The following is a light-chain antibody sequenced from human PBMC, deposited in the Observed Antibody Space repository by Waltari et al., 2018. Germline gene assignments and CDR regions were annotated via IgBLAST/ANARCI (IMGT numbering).Light chain of an antibody. J-gene: IGLJ2*01. CDR3: QAWDSSSTVV. Sequence: SYELTQPPSVSVSPGQTASITCSGDNLGNRYVSWYKQAPGQSPILVIYQDNKRPSGMPGRVSGSNSGNTATLTVSVTQAVDEADYSCQAWDSSSTVVFGGGTKLTVL. CDR2: QDN. CDR1: NLGNRY. V-gene: IGLV3-1*01.